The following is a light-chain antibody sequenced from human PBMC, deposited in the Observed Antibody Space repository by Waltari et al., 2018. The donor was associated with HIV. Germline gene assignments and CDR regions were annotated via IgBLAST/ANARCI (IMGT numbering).Light chain of an antibody. J-gene: IGLJ3*02. CDR3: QSADSSGTWV. CDR1: ALPKQY. V-gene: IGLV3-25*03. CDR2: KDT. Sequence: SYELTQPPSVSVSPGQTARITCSGDALPKQYAYWYHQKPGQAPVLVIYKDTERPSGIPERFSGSSSGTTVTLTISGVQAEDEADYYCQSADSSGTWVLGGGTKLTVL.